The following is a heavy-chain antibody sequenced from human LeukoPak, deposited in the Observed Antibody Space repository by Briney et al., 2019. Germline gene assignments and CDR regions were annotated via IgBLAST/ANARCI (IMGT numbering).Heavy chain of an antibody. CDR3: ATEAERPGYSSGLGFDY. Sequence: PGGSLRLSCAASGFTVGSSYMSWVRQAPGKGLEWVSVIYIGGGTHYADSVKGRFTISRDNSKNALFLQMNSLRAEDTAVYYCATEAERPGYSSGLGFDYWGQGTLVTVSS. V-gene: IGHV3-66*01. CDR2: IYIGGGT. CDR1: GFTVGSSY. J-gene: IGHJ4*02. D-gene: IGHD6-19*01.